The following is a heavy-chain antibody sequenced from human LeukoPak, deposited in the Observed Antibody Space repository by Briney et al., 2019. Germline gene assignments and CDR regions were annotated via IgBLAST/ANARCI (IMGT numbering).Heavy chain of an antibody. V-gene: IGHV3-48*02. J-gene: IGHJ4*02. CDR3: ARDTADAQAY. CDR1: GVTLWSHR. D-gene: IGHD2-21*02. Sequence: GGSLRLSCAPSGVTLWSHRMNCAREAPGKGREWVTYICVSSNTIYYADSVKGRFTISRDNAKNSVYLQMSSLRHEDTAVYYCARDTADAQAYWGQGTLVTVSS. CDR2: ICVSSNTI.